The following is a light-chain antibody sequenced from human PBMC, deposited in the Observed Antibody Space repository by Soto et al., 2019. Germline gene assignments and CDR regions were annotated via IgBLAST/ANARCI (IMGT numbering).Light chain of an antibody. CDR2: SAS. CDR3: QQSYSTPLT. J-gene: IGKJ4*01. CDR1: QSIRSY. Sequence: QRTQTQSTLSASVGHRLTITCRANQSIRSYLNWFQQKTRNAPKLLIYSASNLQSGVPSRFSGSGSGTDFTLTISSLLTEDFATYYCQQSYSTPLTFGGGTKVDI. V-gene: IGKV1-39*01.